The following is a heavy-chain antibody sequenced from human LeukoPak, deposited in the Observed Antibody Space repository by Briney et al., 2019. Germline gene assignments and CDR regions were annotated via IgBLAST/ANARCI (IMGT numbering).Heavy chain of an antibody. Sequence: ASVKVSCKASGYTFTGYYMHWVRQAPGQGLEWMGRINPNSGGTNYAQKFQGRVTMTRNTSISTAYMELSSLRSEDTAVYYCARGDYYYYMDVWGKGTTVTVSS. CDR1: GYTFTGYY. J-gene: IGHJ6*03. CDR3: ARGDYYYYMDV. CDR2: INPNSGGT. V-gene: IGHV1-2*06.